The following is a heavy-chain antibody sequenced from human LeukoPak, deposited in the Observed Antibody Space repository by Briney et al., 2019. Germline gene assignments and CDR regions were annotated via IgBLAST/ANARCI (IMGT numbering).Heavy chain of an antibody. D-gene: IGHD3-10*01. V-gene: IGHV4-59*08. Sequence: PSETLSLTCTVSGGSISSYFWSWIRQPPGKGLEWIGYIYYSGGTNYNPSLKSRVIISVDTSKNQFSLILSSVTAADTAVYYCARQERYHGSGSYTYFQHWGQGTLVTVPS. CDR2: IYYSGGT. CDR1: GGSISSYF. CDR3: ARQERYHGSGSYTYFQH. J-gene: IGHJ1*01.